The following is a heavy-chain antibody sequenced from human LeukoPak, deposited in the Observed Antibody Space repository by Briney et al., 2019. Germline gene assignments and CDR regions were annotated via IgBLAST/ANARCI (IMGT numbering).Heavy chain of an antibody. D-gene: IGHD6-13*01. CDR3: ARGIAAAGTTSSYYFDY. V-gene: IGHV4-30-4*08. CDR1: GGSISSSSYH. J-gene: IGHJ4*02. Sequence: SETLSLTCTVSGGSISSSSYHWGWIRQPPGKGLEWTGYIYYSGSTYYNPSLKSRVTISVDTSKNQFSLKLSSVTAADTAVYYCARGIAAAGTTSSYYFDYWGQGTLVTVSS. CDR2: IYYSGST.